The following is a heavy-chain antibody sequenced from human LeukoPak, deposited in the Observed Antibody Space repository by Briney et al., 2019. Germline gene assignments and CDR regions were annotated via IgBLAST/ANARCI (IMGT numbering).Heavy chain of an antibody. J-gene: IGHJ4*02. Sequence: PGGSLRLSCAASGFTFSSYAMSWVRQAPGKGLEWVSAISGSGGSTYYADSVKGRFTISRDNLKNTLYLQMNSLRAEDTAVYYCAKDAFNYDILTGYYIDYWGQGTLVTVSS. CDR3: AKDAFNYDILTGYYIDY. V-gene: IGHV3-23*01. D-gene: IGHD3-9*01. CDR1: GFTFSSYA. CDR2: ISGSGGST.